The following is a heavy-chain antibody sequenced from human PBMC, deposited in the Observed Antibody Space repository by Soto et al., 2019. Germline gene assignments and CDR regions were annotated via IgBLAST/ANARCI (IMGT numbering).Heavy chain of an antibody. CDR3: ARENGGNSGYYYYYGMDV. V-gene: IGHV3-48*02. J-gene: IGHJ6*02. CDR2: ISRSSSTI. CDR1: GFTFSSYS. Sequence: GGSLRLSCAASGFTFSSYSMNWVRQAPGKGLEWVSYISRSSSTIYYADSVKGRFTISRDNAKNSLYLQMNSLRDEDTAVYYCARENGGNSGYYYYYGMDVWGQGTSVTVSS. D-gene: IGHD2-21*02.